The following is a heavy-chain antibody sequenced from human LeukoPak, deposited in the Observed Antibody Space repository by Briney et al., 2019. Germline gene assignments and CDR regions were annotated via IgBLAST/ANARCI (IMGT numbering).Heavy chain of an antibody. CDR3: ARDNSVRDEAWWFNP. CDR2: ISPSGGST. V-gene: IGHV1-46*01. D-gene: IGHD5-24*01. Sequence: EASVKVSCKAFGYTFTSNYMHWVRQAPGQGPEWMGVISPSGGSTTYAQKFLGRVTLTRDMSTSTDYLELSSLRSEDTAVYYCARDNSVRDEAWWFNPWGQGTLVTVSS. J-gene: IGHJ5*02. CDR1: GYTFTSNY.